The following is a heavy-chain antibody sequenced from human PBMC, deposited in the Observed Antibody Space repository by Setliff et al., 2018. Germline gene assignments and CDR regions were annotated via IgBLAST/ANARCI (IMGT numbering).Heavy chain of an antibody. V-gene: IGHV1-3*01. CDR2: INAGNGNT. CDR1: GYAFNSYT. Sequence: VASVKVSCKASGYAFNSYTLHWVRQAPGQRLEWMGWINAGNGNTKYSQKFQDRVTITRDTSATTAYMELSSLQSEDTAVYYCARGRSTYFIDVWGKGTTVTVSS. CDR3: ARGRSTYFIDV. J-gene: IGHJ6*03.